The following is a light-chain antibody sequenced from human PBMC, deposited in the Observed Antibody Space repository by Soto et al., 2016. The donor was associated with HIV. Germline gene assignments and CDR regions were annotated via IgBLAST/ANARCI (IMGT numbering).Light chain of an antibody. Sequence: DIQMTQSPSSLSASVGDRVTITCRASQSISSYLNWYQQIPGKAPNLLIYAASSLQSGVPSRFSGSGSGTDFTLTISSQQPEDFATYYCQQSYSTPRTFDQGPRSEIK. CDR2: AAS. V-gene: IGKV1-39*01. CDR3: QQSYSTPRT. J-gene: IGKJ1*01. CDR1: QSISSY.